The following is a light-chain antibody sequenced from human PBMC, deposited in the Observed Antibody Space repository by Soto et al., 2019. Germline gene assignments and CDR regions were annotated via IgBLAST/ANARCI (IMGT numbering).Light chain of an antibody. J-gene: IGKJ1*01. CDR2: AAS. Sequence: DIQMTQYPSSLSASVGDRVTITCRASQSISSYLNWYQQKPGKAPKLLIYAASSLQSGVPSRFSGSGSGTEFTLTISSLQPDDFATYYCLQDYNYPRTSGQGAKVDIK. CDR3: LQDYNYPRT. CDR1: QSISSY. V-gene: IGKV1-39*01.